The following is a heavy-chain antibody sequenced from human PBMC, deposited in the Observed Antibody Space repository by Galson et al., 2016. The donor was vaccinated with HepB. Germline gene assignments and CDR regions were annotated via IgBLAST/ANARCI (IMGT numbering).Heavy chain of an antibody. D-gene: IGHD3-9*01. CDR2: VYWAGTT. CDR1: GGSISGGGYN. CDR3: ARHPTGYPNWFDA. Sequence: SETLSLTCAVSGGSISGGGYNWGWIRQTPGQGLEWIGTVYWAGTTYYNTSLSSRVTISIDTSRSQFSLKLHSVTATDTAVYYCARHPTGYPNWFDAWGQGILVIVSS. V-gene: IGHV4-39*01. J-gene: IGHJ5*02.